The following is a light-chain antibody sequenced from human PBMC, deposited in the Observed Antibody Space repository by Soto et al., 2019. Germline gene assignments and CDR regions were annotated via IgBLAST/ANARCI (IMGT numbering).Light chain of an antibody. J-gene: IGKJ1*01. CDR1: QSVSSSY. CDR3: QQYGSSPRT. V-gene: IGKV3-20*01. Sequence: EIVLTQSPGTLSLSPGERATLSCRASQSVSSSYLAWYQQKPGQAPRLLIYGASSRATGIPDRFSGNGSGTDFTLAISRLEPEDFAVYYCQQYGSSPRTCGQGTKVEFK. CDR2: GAS.